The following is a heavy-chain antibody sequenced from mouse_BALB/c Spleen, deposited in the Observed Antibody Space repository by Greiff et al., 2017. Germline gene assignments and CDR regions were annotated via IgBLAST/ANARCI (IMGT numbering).Heavy chain of an antibody. CDR2: ISSGSSTI. V-gene: IGHV5-17*02. J-gene: IGHJ2*01. CDR1: GFTFSSFG. CDR3: AREGDYYGSSYYYFDY. D-gene: IGHD1-1*01. Sequence: EVQLQESGGGLVQPGGSRKLSCAASGFTFSSFGMHWVRQAPEKGLEWVAYISSGSSTIYYADTVKGRFTISRDNPKNTLFLQMTSLRSEDTAMYYCAREGDYYGSSYYYFDYWGQGTTLTVSS.